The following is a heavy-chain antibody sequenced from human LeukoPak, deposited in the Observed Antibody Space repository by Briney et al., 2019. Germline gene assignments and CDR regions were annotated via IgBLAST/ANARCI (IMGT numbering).Heavy chain of an antibody. CDR2: IWYDGTNK. D-gene: IGHD4-17*01. V-gene: IGHV3-33*08. CDR1: GFTFSSYG. CDR3: AREDYGDIPDYYYGMDV. Sequence: PGGSLRLSCAASGFTFSSYGMHWVRQAPGKGLEWVAVIWYDGTNKYYADSVKGRFTISRDNSKNTLYLQMNSLRVEDTAVYYCAREDYGDIPDYYYGMDVWGQGTTVTVSS. J-gene: IGHJ6*02.